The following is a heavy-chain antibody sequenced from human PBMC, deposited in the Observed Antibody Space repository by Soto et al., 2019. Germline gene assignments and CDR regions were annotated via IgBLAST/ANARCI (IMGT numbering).Heavy chain of an antibody. J-gene: IGHJ6*02. CDR3: AMVMIPAAISYRYYALDV. CDR2: IIPIFETT. D-gene: IGHD2-2*01. Sequence: QVQLVQSGAEVKKPGSSVKVSCKASGGTFSNYAFSWVRQVPGQGLEWMGGIIPIFETTNYAQKFQGRVTFTADESTSTTYMELSSLSSEDRAVFFCAMVMIPAAISYRYYALDVWGQGTTVTVSS. CDR1: GGTFSNYA. V-gene: IGHV1-69*01.